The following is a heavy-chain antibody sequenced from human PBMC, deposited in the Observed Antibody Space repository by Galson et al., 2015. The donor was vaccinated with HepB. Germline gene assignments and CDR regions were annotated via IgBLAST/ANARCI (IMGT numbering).Heavy chain of an antibody. CDR2: ISGSGGST. J-gene: IGHJ3*02. Sequence: SLRLSCAASGFTFSSYAMSWVRQAPGKGLEWVSAISGSGGSTYYADSVKGRFTISRDNSKNTLYLQMNSLRAEDTAVYYCAKVGSGYDLPTGVLWAFDIWGQGTMVTVSS. D-gene: IGHD5-12*01. V-gene: IGHV3-23*01. CDR3: AKVGSGYDLPTGVLWAFDI. CDR1: GFTFSSYA.